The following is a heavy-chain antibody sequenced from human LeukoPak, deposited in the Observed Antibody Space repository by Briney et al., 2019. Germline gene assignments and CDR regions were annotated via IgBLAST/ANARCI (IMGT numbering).Heavy chain of an antibody. D-gene: IGHD6-19*01. V-gene: IGHV1-8*01. J-gene: IGHJ3*02. CDR2: MNPNSGNT. Sequence: ASVKVSCKASGYTFTSYDINWVRQATGRGLEWMGWMNPNSGNTGYAQKFQGRVTMTRNTSISTAYTELSSLRSEDTAVYYCARGAVAVTDAFDIWGQGTMVTVSS. CDR1: GYTFTSYD. CDR3: ARGAVAVTDAFDI.